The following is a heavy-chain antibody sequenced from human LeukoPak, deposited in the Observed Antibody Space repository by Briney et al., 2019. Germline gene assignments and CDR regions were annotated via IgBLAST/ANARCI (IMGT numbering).Heavy chain of an antibody. CDR1: GFTFSSYG. J-gene: IGHJ4*02. CDR3: AKVQDYYDSSGHA. CDR2: IRYDGSNK. V-gene: IGHV3-30*02. D-gene: IGHD3-22*01. Sequence: GGSLRLSCAASGFTFSSYGMHWVRQAPGKGQEWVAFIRYDGSNKYYADSVKGRFTISRDNSKNTLYLQMNSLRAEDTAVYYCAKVQDYYDSSGHAWGQGTLVTVSS.